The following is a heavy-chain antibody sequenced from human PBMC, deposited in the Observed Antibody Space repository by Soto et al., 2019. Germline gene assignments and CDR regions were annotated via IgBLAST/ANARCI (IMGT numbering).Heavy chain of an antibody. CDR3: ARDSGIAVAGTIYYYYGMDV. V-gene: IGHV3-23*01. J-gene: IGHJ6*02. D-gene: IGHD6-19*01. CDR2: ISGSGGST. CDR1: GFTFSSYA. Sequence: GGSLRLSCAASGFTFSSYAMSWVRQAPGKGLEWVSAISGSGGSTYYADSVKGRVTMTTDTSTSTAYMELRSLRSEDTAVYYCARDSGIAVAGTIYYYYGMDVWGQGTTVTVSS.